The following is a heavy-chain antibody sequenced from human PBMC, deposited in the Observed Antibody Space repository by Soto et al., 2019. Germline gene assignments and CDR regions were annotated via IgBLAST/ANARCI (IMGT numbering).Heavy chain of an antibody. Sequence: QITLKESGPTLVKPTQTLTLTCTFSGFSLSTSGVGVGWIRQPPGKALEWVALIYWDDAKEYSPSLKSRLTIPKDTSKNHVALTMTNMDPVDTATYYCAHKGGGDRILDYWGQGTLVTVSS. D-gene: IGHD3-16*01. CDR1: GFSLSTSGVG. J-gene: IGHJ4*02. V-gene: IGHV2-5*02. CDR2: IYWDDAK. CDR3: AHKGGGDRILDY.